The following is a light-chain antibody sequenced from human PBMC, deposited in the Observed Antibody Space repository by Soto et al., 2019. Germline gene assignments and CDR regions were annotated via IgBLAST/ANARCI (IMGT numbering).Light chain of an antibody. V-gene: IGKV2-28*01. J-gene: IGKJ5*01. Sequence: EIVMTQSPLTLPVTPGEPASISCRSSQSLLYNNTYNYLDWYVQKPGQPPQLFIYFGYTRTPGVPDEISSSGSGKDFKLKINRVEAEDVRTYYCILALLSLTFGQGTQLEIQ. CDR1: QSLLYNNTYNY. CDR2: FGY. CDR3: ILALLSLT.